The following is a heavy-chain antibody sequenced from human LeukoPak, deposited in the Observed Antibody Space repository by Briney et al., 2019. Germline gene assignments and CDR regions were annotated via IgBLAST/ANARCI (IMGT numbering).Heavy chain of an antibody. CDR3: AKRRSYSGYDIDY. D-gene: IGHD5-12*01. V-gene: IGHV3-23*01. CDR2: ITATSDTT. J-gene: IGHJ4*02. CDR1: GFTFSNYA. Sequence: PGGSLRLSCAASGFTFSNYAMTWVRQAPGKGLEWVSAITATSDTTYYVDSVKGRFTISRGNSKDTLYLQMNSLRAEDTALYYCAKRRSYSGYDIDYWGQGTLVTVSS.